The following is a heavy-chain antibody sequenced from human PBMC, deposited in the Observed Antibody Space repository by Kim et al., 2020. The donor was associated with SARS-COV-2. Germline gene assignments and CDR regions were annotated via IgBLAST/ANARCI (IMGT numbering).Heavy chain of an antibody. J-gene: IGHJ3*02. CDR2: IYPGDSDT. D-gene: IGHD2-21*02. V-gene: IGHV5-51*01. CDR3: ARRGSYCGGDCYSDYDAFDI. CDR1: GYSFTSYW. Sequence: GESLKISCKGSGYSFTSYWIGWVRQMPGKGLEWMGIIYPGDSDTRYSPSFQGQVTISADKSISTAYLQWSSLKASDTAMYYCARRGSYCGGDCYSDYDAFDIWGQGTMVTVSS.